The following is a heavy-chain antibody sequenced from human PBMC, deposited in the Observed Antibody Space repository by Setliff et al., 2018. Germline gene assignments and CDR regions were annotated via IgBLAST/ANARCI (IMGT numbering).Heavy chain of an antibody. CDR1: GGSISSYY. CDR2: IYTSGTT. J-gene: IGHJ4*02. CDR3: AGIAYGSGSYYFDY. Sequence: SETLSLTCNVFGGSISSYYWSWIRQPPGKGLEWIGYIYTSGTTKYNPSLKSRVTISIDTSKSQFSLNLSSVTAADTAVYYCAGIAYGSGSYYFDYWGQGTLVTVSS. V-gene: IGHV4-4*08. D-gene: IGHD3-10*01.